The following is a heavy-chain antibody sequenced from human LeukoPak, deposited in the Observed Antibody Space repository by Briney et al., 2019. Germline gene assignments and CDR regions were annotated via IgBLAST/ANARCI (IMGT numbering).Heavy chain of an antibody. CDR2: ISYDGSNK. V-gene: IGHV3-30-3*01. CDR3: ARDRKGERGYYGSGSYYPFDP. D-gene: IGHD3-10*01. J-gene: IGHJ5*02. CDR1: GFTFDDYA. Sequence: GGSLRLSCAASGFTFDDYAMHWVRQAPGKGLEWVAVISYDGSNKYYADSVKGRFTISRDNSKNTLYLQMNSLRAEDTAVYYCARDRKGERGYYGSGSYYPFDPWGQGTLVTVSS.